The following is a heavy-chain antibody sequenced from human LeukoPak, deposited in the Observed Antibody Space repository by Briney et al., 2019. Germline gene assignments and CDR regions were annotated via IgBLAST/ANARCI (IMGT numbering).Heavy chain of an antibody. CDR2: MYYSGTT. CDR3: ARHPPRDGSAFDY. Sequence: PSETLSLTCTVSGGSISSGSYYWGWIRQPPGKGLEWIASMYYSGTTFYRPSLKSRVTISVDTSKHQLSLKLGSVTAADTAVYYCARHPPRDGSAFDYWGQGTLVTVSS. CDR1: GGSISSGSYY. J-gene: IGHJ4*02. V-gene: IGHV4-39*01.